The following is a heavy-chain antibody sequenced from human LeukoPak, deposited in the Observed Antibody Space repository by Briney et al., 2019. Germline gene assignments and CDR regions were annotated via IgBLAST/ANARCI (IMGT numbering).Heavy chain of an antibody. D-gene: IGHD6-13*01. Sequence: SETLSLTCTVSGGSISGYYWSWIRQPPGKGLEWIGYIYFSGSTNYNPSLKSRVTISVDTSKNQFSLKLTSVTAADTAVYYCAREASKQLGYYYYYYMDVWGKGTTVTISS. CDR2: IYFSGST. J-gene: IGHJ6*03. CDR1: GGSISGYY. V-gene: IGHV4-59*12. CDR3: AREASKQLGYYYYYYMDV.